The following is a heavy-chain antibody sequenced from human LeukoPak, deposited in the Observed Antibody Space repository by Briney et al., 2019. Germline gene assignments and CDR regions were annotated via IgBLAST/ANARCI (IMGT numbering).Heavy chain of an antibody. CDR1: GFTFSTYG. V-gene: IGHV3-30*03. CDR3: ATGGPYCSGGNCYSHY. D-gene: IGHD2-15*01. J-gene: IGHJ4*02. Sequence: GGSLRLSCAASGFTFSTYGMHWVRQAPAKGLEWVSVISYDGSNKYYADSVKGRFTSSRDNSKNTLDLQMNSLRAEDTAVYYCATGGPYCSGGNCYSHYWGQGTLVTVSS. CDR2: ISYDGSNK.